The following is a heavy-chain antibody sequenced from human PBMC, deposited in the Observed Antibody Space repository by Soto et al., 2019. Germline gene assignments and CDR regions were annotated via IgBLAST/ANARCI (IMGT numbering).Heavy chain of an antibody. CDR2: ISAYNGNT. V-gene: IGHV1-18*01. CDR3: ARVGDIVVVPAATWFDP. Sequence: GASVKVSCKASGYTFTSYGISWVRQAPGQRLEWMGWISAYNGNTNYAQKLQGRVTMTTDTSTSTAYMELRSLRSDDTAVYYCARVGDIVVVPAATWFDPWGQGTLVTVSS. D-gene: IGHD2-2*01. CDR1: GYTFTSYG. J-gene: IGHJ5*02.